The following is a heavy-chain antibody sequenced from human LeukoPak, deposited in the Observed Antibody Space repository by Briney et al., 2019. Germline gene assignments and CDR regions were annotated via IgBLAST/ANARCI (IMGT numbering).Heavy chain of an antibody. Sequence: GGSLRLSCAASGFTFSSYAMSWVRQAPGKGLEWVSSISSSSSYIYYADSVKGRFTISRDNAKNSLYLQMNSLRAEDTAVYYCARVYWFGSAYFDYWGQGTLVTVSS. D-gene: IGHD3-10*01. CDR2: ISSSSSYI. CDR1: GFTFSSYA. J-gene: IGHJ4*02. V-gene: IGHV3-21*01. CDR3: ARVYWFGSAYFDY.